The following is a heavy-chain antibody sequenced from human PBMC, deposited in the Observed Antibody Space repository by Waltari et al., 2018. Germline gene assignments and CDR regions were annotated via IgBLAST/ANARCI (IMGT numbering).Heavy chain of an antibody. J-gene: IGHJ4*02. CDR2: VGSSGAAT. CDR1: GFTFRDYA. CDR3: AKRGAPGELWFFDY. Sequence: EVQLLESGGGLVQPGGSLRLSCTVSGFTFRDYAMTWVRQAPGKGLEWVALVGSSGAATDYADSVKGRFSSSRDNSRNTLDLQMNSLRAEDTAMYYCAKRGAPGELWFFDYWGQGNLVTVSS. V-gene: IGHV3-23*01. D-gene: IGHD2-21*01.